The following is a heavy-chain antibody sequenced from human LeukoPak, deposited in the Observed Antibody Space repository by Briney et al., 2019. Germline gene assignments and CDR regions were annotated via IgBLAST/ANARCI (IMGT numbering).Heavy chain of an antibody. V-gene: IGHV4-59*01. J-gene: IGHJ4*02. CDR2: IYYSGST. CDR1: SGSISSYY. D-gene: IGHD1-26*01. CDR3: ARGIVGATHFDY. Sequence: SETLSLTCTVSSGSISSYYWSWIRQPPGKGLEWIGYIYYSGSTNYNPSLKSRVTISVDTSENQFSLKLSSVTAADTAVYYCARGIVGATHFDYWGQGTLVTVSS.